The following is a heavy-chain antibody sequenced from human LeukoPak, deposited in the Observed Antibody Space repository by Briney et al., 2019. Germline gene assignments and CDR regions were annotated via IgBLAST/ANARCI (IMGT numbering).Heavy chain of an antibody. Sequence: DSVRGRFTISRDNANDALFLQMNSLRAEDTAVYYCARDQCSSMRCPPWFDPWGQGTLVTVSS. CDR3: ARDQCSSMRCPPWFDP. V-gene: IGHV3-21*06. D-gene: IGHD2-2*01. J-gene: IGHJ5*02.